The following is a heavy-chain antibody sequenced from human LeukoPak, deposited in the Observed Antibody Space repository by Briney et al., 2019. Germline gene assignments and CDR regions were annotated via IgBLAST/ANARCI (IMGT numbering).Heavy chain of an antibody. D-gene: IGHD1-26*01. CDR1: GFTFDDYG. CDR3: ARDRPEWELPAFDI. CDR2: INWNGGST. Sequence: GGSLRLSCAASGFTFDDYGMSWVRHAPGKGLEWVSGINWNGGSTGYADSVKGRFTISRDNAKNSLYLQMNSLRAEDTALYYCARDRPEWELPAFDIRGQGTMVTVSS. J-gene: IGHJ3*02. V-gene: IGHV3-20*04.